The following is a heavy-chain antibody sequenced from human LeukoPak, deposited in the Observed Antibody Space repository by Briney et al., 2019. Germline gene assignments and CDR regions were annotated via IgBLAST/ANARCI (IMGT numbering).Heavy chain of an antibody. V-gene: IGHV3-11*01. D-gene: IGHD5-24*01. J-gene: IGHJ3*02. CDR2: ISNSGSTI. Sequence: GGSLRLSCAASGFIFSDYYMSWIRQAPGKGLEWVSYISNSGSTIKYADSVKGRFTISRDNAKNSLYLQMNSLRAEDTAVYYCARVRDGYNDAYDIWGQGTMVTVSS. CDR1: GFIFSDYY. CDR3: ARVRDGYNDAYDI.